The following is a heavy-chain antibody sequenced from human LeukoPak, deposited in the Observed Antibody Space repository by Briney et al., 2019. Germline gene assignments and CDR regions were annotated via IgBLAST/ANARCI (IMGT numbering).Heavy chain of an antibody. V-gene: IGHV3-21*01. Sequence: GGSLRLSCAASGFTFSSYSMTWVRQAPGKGLEWVSSISSSSRDIYYGDSVKGRFTLSRDNAKNALYLKKNSVRADDTGVYYCARDYYERSGPEAFDIWGQGTMVTVSA. CDR3: ARDYYERSGPEAFDI. CDR2: ISSSSRDI. CDR1: GFTFSSYS. D-gene: IGHD3-22*01. J-gene: IGHJ3*02.